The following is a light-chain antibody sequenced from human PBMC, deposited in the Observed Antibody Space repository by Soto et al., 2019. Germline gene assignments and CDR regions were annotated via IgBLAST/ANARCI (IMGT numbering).Light chain of an antibody. CDR2: AAY. J-gene: IGKJ4*01. V-gene: IGKV1-6*01. CDR3: LQDDNCPLT. CDR1: QGISND. Sequence: AIQMTQSPSSLSASGGDRVTITCRASQGISNDLGWYQQKPGKSPKLLIYAAYSLQSGVPSRFRGSGSGTDFTLTICSLQAEDFATDYCLQDDNCPLTVGGGTKVEIK.